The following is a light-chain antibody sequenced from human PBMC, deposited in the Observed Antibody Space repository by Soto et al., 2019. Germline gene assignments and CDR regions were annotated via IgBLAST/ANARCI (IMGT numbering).Light chain of an antibody. CDR2: SAS. Sequence: IQLTQSPSFLSASVGDRVTITCRASQGISSFLAWFQQKPGKAPKLLIYSASTLQSGVPSRFSGSGSGTEFTLTISSLQPEDFATYYCQQRQRYPLTFGGGTKVDI. V-gene: IGKV1-9*01. J-gene: IGKJ4*01. CDR3: QQRQRYPLT. CDR1: QGISSF.